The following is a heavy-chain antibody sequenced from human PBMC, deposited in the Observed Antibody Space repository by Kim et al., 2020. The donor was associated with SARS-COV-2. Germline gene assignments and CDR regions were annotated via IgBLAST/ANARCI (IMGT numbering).Heavy chain of an antibody. D-gene: IGHD2-2*02. Sequence: ASVKVSCQASGYTFATYSMNWLRQAPGQRFEWMGWINGGNGNTSYSQNFQGRVIITRDTSATTAYMELTILTFKDTAVYYCARVGSGCYNWLVPWVQG. J-gene: IGHJ5*02. CDR3: ARVGSGCYNWLVP. V-gene: IGHV1-3*01. CDR2: INGGNGNT. CDR1: GYTFATYS.